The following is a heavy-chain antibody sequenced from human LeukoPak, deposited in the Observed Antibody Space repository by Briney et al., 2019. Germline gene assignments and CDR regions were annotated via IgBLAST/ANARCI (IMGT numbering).Heavy chain of an antibody. CDR1: GGSISSGSYY. Sequence: SETLSLTCTVSGGSISSGSYYWSWIRQPAGKGLEWIGRSYTSGSTNYNPSLKSRVHISVDTSKNQFSLKLSSVTDADTAVYYCARGHYSSGWYRGFDYWGQGTLVTVSS. J-gene: IGHJ4*02. CDR2: SYTSGST. D-gene: IGHD6-19*01. V-gene: IGHV4-61*02. CDR3: ARGHYSSGWYRGFDY.